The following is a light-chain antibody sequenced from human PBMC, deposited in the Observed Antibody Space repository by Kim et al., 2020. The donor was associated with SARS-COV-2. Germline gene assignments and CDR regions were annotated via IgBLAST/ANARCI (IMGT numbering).Light chain of an antibody. J-gene: IGKJ4*01. CDR3: QKYGSFPLT. Sequence: EIHLTQSPVTVSLSPGDRASLSCRASHSVGSSYLAWYQQKPGQTPRLLSYGASSMATGIPDRFSGSGSRTDFTLTISTLEPEDVAVYYSQKYGSFPLTFGGGTKVDIK. V-gene: IGKV3-20*01. CDR2: GAS. CDR1: HSVGSSY.